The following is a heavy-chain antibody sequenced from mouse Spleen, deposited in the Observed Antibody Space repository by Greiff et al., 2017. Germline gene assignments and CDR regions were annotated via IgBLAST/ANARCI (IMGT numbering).Heavy chain of an antibody. CDR1: GYSITSDYA. CDR3: ARKGPYYYAMDH. J-gene: IGHJ4*01. CDR2: ISYSGST. Sequence: VQLQQSGPGLVKPSQSLSLTCTVSGYSITSDYAWNWIRQFPGNKLGWVGYISYSGSTSYNSSLKSRISITRDTSKNQFFLQLNSVTTEDTATYYCARKGPYYYAMDHWGQGTSVTVSS. D-gene: IGHD3-3*01. V-gene: IGHV3-2*02.